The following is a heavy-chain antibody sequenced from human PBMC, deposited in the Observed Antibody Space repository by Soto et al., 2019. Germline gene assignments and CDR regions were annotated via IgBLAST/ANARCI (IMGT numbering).Heavy chain of an antibody. CDR2: INWNGGST. Sequence: EVQLVESGGGVVRPGGSLRLSCAASGFTFDDYGMSWVRQASGKGLEWVSGINWNGGSTGYADSVSGRVTISRDNDKNSLYLQMNSLRAEDTDLYHCARDNWNHVSAFDIWGQGTMVTVSS. J-gene: IGHJ3*02. CDR3: ARDNWNHVSAFDI. V-gene: IGHV3-20*01. CDR1: GFTFDDYG. D-gene: IGHD1-20*01.